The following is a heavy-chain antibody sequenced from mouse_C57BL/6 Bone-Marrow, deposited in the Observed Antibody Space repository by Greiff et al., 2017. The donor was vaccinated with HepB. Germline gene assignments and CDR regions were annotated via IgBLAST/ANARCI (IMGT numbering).Heavy chain of an antibody. CDR1: GYAFSSSW. Sequence: VQLQQSGPELVKPGASVKISCKASGYAFSSSWMNWVKQRPGQGLEWIGRIHPSDSDTNYNQKFKGKATLTVDKSSSTAYMQLSSLTSEDSAVYYCARLETLYYAMDYWGQGTSVTVSS. CDR3: ARLETLYYAMDY. V-gene: IGHV1-74*01. J-gene: IGHJ4*01. CDR2: IHPSDSDT.